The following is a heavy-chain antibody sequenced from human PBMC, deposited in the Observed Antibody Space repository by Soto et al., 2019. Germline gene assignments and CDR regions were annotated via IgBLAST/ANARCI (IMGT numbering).Heavy chain of an antibody. CDR1: GFTFSDHY. J-gene: IGHJ4*02. D-gene: IGHD3-10*01. CDR2: SKNKADSYTT. Sequence: EVQLVESGGGLVQPGGSLRLSCAASGFTFSDHYMDWVRQAPGKGLEWVGRSKNKADSYTTEYAASVKGRFTISRDGSKNSLFLQMSGLKTEYTAVYYCTVWGSGNDFGAAWGQGILVTVSS. CDR3: TVWGSGNDFGAA. V-gene: IGHV3-72*01.